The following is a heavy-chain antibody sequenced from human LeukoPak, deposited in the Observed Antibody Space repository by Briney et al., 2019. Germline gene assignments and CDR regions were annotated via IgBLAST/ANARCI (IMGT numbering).Heavy chain of an antibody. V-gene: IGHV4-30-4*08. Sequence: SETLSLTCTVSGGSICSGDYYWSWIRQPPGKGLEWIGYIYYSGSTYYNPSLKSRVTISVDTSKNQFSLKLSSVTAADTAVYYCARALEWFETTDDGGQGTLVTVPS. CDR2: IYYSGST. CDR1: GGSICSGDYY. D-gene: IGHD3-3*01. CDR3: ARALEWFETTDD. J-gene: IGHJ1*01.